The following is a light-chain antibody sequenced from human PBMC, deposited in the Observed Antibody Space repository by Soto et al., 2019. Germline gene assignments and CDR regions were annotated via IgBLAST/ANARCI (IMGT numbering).Light chain of an antibody. CDR2: DAS. Sequence: IEMIQSPATLAFSPVEIATLSFRASQSVSSYLAWYQQKPGQAPRLLIYDASNRATGIPARFSGSGSGTDFTLTISSLEPEDFAVYYCQQRSNWPWAFGQGTKVDIK. CDR1: QSVSSY. CDR3: QQRSNWPWA. J-gene: IGKJ1*01. V-gene: IGKV3-11*01.